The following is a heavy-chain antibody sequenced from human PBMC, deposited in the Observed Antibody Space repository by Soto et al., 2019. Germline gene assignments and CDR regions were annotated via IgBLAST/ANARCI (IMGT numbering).Heavy chain of an antibody. D-gene: IGHD3-3*01. CDR3: ARLTIFGYYMDV. Sequence: SSETLSLTCTVSGGSISSYYWSWIRQPPGKGLEWIGYTYYSGSTNYNPSLKSRVTISVDTSKNQFSLKLSSVTAADTAVYYCARLTIFGYYMDVWGKGTTVTVSS. J-gene: IGHJ6*03. CDR2: TYYSGST. V-gene: IGHV4-59*01. CDR1: GGSISSYY.